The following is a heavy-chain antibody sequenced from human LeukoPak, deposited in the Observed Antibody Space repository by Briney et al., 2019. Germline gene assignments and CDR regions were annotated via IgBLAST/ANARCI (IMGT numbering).Heavy chain of an antibody. Sequence: GGSLRLSCAASGFTFDDYAMHWVRQAPGKGLEWVSGISWNSGSIGYADSVKGRFTISRDNAKNSLYLQMNSLRAEDTALYYCAKGTFIAAAGGDAFDIWGQGTMVTVSS. V-gene: IGHV3-9*01. D-gene: IGHD6-13*01. J-gene: IGHJ3*02. CDR2: ISWNSGSI. CDR1: GFTFDDYA. CDR3: AKGTFIAAAGGDAFDI.